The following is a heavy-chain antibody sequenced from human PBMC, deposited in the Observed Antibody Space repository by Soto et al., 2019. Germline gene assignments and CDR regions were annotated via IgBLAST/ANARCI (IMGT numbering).Heavy chain of an antibody. Sequence: QVQLVQSGAEVKKPGSSVKVSCKASGGTFSSYTISWVRQAPGQGLEWMGRIIPILGIANYAQKFQGRVTITADKSTSTAYMELSSLRSEDTAVYYCARAIAARPGGDYWGQGTLVTVSS. CDR1: GGTFSSYT. J-gene: IGHJ4*02. V-gene: IGHV1-69*02. CDR3: ARAIAARPGGDY. D-gene: IGHD6-6*01. CDR2: IIPILGIA.